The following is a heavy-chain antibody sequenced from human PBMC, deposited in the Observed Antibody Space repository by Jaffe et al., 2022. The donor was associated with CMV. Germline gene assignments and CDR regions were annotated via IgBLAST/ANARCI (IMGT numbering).Heavy chain of an antibody. CDR2: IYYSGST. CDR1: GGSISSYY. CDR3: ARARYCGVDCFWFDP. Sequence: QVQLQESGPGLVKPSETLSLTCTVSGGSISSYYWSWIRQPPGKGLEWIGYIYYSGSTNYNPSLKSRVTISVDTSKNQFSLKLSSVTAADTAVYYCARARYCGVDCFWFDPWGQGTLVTVSS. V-gene: IGHV4-59*01. D-gene: IGHD2-21*02. J-gene: IGHJ5*02.